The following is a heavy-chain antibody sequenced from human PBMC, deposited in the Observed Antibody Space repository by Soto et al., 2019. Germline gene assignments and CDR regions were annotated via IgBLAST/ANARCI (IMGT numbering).Heavy chain of an antibody. CDR2: LSRDCSST. CDR3: ARLGPGD. Sequence: PGESLKISCKVSGINFYDNAISWVRQMPGKGLEWMGRLSRDCSSTSYSPTFQGHVSIYADRTTNTAYWQWTNLRASDTAMYYGARLGPGDWGQGTLVTVSS. V-gene: IGHV5-10-1*01. D-gene: IGHD7-27*01. J-gene: IGHJ4*02. CDR1: GINFYDNA.